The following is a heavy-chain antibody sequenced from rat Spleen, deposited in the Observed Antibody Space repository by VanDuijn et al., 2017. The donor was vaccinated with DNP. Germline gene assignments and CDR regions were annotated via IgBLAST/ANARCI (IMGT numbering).Heavy chain of an antibody. CDR1: GFTFSNYG. V-gene: IGHV5S13*01. CDR3: ANYNFYDGTY. J-gene: IGHJ2*01. D-gene: IGHD1-12*02. CDR2: ISTSDVST. Sequence: EVKLVESGGGLVQFGRSLKLSCAASGFTFSNYGMAWVRQAPKKGLEWVATISTSDVSTYYRDSVKGRFSISRDNAENTVYLQMNSLRSEDTATYYCANYNFYDGTYWGQGVMVTVSS.